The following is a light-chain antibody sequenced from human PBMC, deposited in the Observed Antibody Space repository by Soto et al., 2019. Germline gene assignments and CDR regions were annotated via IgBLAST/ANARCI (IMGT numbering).Light chain of an antibody. CDR1: QTILYSSNNKDC. CDR3: QQYYSTMGHT. V-gene: IGKV4-1*01. J-gene: IGKJ2*01. CDR2: WAS. Sequence: DIVMTQSPDSLALSLGERATINCRSSQTILYSSNNKDCLAWYQQKPGQPPKLLIYWASTRESGVPDRFSGSGSGTDFTLTIDSLQAEDVAVYYCQQYYSTMGHTFGQGTKLEIK.